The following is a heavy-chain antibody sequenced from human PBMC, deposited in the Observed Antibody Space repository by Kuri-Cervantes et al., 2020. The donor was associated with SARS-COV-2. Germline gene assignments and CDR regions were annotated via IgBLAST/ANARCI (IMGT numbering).Heavy chain of an antibody. CDR2: ISSDGRHK. Sequence: GESLKISFATSGFTFNTWAMHWVRQAPGKGLEWVTMISSDGRHKNYADSVKGRFTISRDNSKNTLYLQVNSLRTEDTAIFYCASARVGVLDLWGQGALVTVSS. D-gene: IGHD2-21*01. CDR3: ASARVGVLDL. V-gene: IGHV3-30*04. J-gene: IGHJ5*02. CDR1: GFTFNTWA.